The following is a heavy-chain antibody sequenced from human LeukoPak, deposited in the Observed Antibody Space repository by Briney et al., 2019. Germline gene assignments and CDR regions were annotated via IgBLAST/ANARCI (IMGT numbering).Heavy chain of an antibody. V-gene: IGHV4-31*03. Sequence: PSETLSLTCTVSGGSISSARYYWNWIRHHPGKGLEWIGYMYYSGSTYYNPSLKSRVTISVDRSKNQFSLKLSSVTAADTAVYYCARSLYDILTGFYIDYWGQGTLVTVSS. CDR3: ARSLYDILTGFYIDY. CDR1: GGSISSARYY. D-gene: IGHD3-9*01. CDR2: MYYSGST. J-gene: IGHJ4*02.